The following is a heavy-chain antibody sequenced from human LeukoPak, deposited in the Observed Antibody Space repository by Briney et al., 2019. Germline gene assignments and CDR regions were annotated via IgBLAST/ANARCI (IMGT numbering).Heavy chain of an antibody. J-gene: IGHJ4*02. V-gene: IGHV1-69*02. D-gene: IGHD1-7*01. CDR2: IIPILGIA. CDR1: GGTFSSYT. CDR3: ARGTRGELHSDY. Sequence: SVKVSCKASGGTFSSYTISWVRQAPGQGLEWMGRIIPILGIANYAQKFQGRVTITADKSTSTAYMELSTLRSEDTAVYYCARGTRGELHSDYWGQGTLVTVSS.